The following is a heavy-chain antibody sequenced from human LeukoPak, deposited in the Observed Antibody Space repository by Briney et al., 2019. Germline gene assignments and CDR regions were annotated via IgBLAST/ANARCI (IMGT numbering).Heavy chain of an antibody. J-gene: IGHJ6*02. Sequence: SETLSLTCTVSGGSISSYYWSWIRQPPGKGLEWIGYSYYSGSTNYNPSLKSRVTISVDTSKNQFSLKLSSVTAADTAVYYCARRGYGDYYYGMDVWGQGTTVTVSS. V-gene: IGHV4-59*08. CDR1: GGSISSYY. D-gene: IGHD4-17*01. CDR2: SYYSGST. CDR3: ARRGYGDYYYGMDV.